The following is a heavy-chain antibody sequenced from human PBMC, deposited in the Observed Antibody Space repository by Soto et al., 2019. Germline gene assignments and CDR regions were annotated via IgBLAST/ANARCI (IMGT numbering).Heavy chain of an antibody. D-gene: IGHD4-17*01. V-gene: IGHV1-2*02. CDR3: ARDNGDYDNAEYFQH. Sequence: QVQLVQSGAEVKKPGASVRVSCKASGYTFTGNYIHWVRQAPGQGLEGMGWINPNTGGTHYAQNFQSRVTMTRDTSIITSYMELSRLRSDDTAVYYCARDNGDYDNAEYFQHWGQGTLVTVSS. CDR1: GYTFTGNY. J-gene: IGHJ1*01. CDR2: INPNTGGT.